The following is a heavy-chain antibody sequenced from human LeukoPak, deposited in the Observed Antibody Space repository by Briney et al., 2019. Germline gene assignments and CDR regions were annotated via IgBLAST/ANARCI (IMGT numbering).Heavy chain of an antibody. D-gene: IGHD2-2*01. CDR2: INPSGGST. CDR1: GYTFTGYY. J-gene: IGHJ5*02. Sequence: ASVKVSCKASGYTFTGYYMHWVRQAPGQGLEWMGIINPSGGSTSYAQKFQGRVTMTRDTSTSTVYMELSSLRSEDTAVYYCAREGPGYCSSTSCNYNWFDPWGQGTLVTVSS. V-gene: IGHV1-46*01. CDR3: AREGPGYCSSTSCNYNWFDP.